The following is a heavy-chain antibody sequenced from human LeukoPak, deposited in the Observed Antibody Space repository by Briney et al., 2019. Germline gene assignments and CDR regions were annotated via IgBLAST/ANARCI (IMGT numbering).Heavy chain of an antibody. CDR1: GFSFADYD. CDR2: INGNGRST. CDR3: ARDFSSGLTPSCDY. Sequence: PGGSLRLSCAASGFSFADYDMSWVRQAPGKGLEWISGINGNGRSTGYADSVKGRFTISRDNAKNSLYLQMNSLRAEDTALYYCARDFSSGLTPSCDYWGQGTLVTVSS. D-gene: IGHD6-19*01. J-gene: IGHJ4*02. V-gene: IGHV3-20*04.